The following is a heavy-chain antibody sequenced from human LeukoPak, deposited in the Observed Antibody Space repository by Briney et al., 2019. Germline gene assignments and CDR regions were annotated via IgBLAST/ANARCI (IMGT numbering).Heavy chain of an antibody. J-gene: IGHJ4*02. D-gene: IGHD5-18*01. Sequence: PGGSLRLSCAASGFTFSSYSMNLVRQAPGKGLEWVSYISGSSSTIYYADSVRGRFTISRDNARNSLYLQMNSLRAEDTAVYYCARERGYSYGYSDYWGQGTLVTVSS. CDR1: GFTFSSYS. CDR2: ISGSSSTI. CDR3: ARERGYSYGYSDY. V-gene: IGHV3-48*01.